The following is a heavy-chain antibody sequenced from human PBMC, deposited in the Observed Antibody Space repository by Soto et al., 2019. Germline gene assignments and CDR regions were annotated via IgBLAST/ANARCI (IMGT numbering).Heavy chain of an antibody. Sequence: GGSLRLSCAASGFTFSSYAMHWVRQAPGKGLEWVAVISYDGSNKYYADSVKGRFTISRDNSNNTLYLQMHSLRAEDTAVYYCSRYGSSSSHYYFYSRMDVWRQRTTVTVSS. CDR1: GFTFSSYA. CDR3: SRYGSSSSHYYFYSRMDV. V-gene: IGHV3-30-3*01. J-gene: IGHJ6*02. CDR2: ISYDGSNK. D-gene: IGHD6-6*01.